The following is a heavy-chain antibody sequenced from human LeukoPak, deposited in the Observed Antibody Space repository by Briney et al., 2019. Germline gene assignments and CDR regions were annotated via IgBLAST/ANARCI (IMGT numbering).Heavy chain of an antibody. Sequence: SETLSLTCTVSGGSISSGGYYWSWIRQHPGKGLEWIGYIYYSGSTYYNPSLKSRVTISVDTSKNQFSLKLSSVTAADTAAYYCARAGAALENWFDPWGQGTLVTVSS. CDR2: IYYSGST. D-gene: IGHD6-6*01. CDR3: ARAGAALENWFDP. V-gene: IGHV4-31*03. J-gene: IGHJ5*02. CDR1: GGSISSGGYY.